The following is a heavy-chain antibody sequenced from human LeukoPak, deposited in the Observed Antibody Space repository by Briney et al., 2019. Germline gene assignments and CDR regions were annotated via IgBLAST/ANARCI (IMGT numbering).Heavy chain of an antibody. V-gene: IGHV4-59*01. CDR3: ARDQYYYGSGSYAFDI. CDR1: GGSISSYY. CDR2: IYYSGST. J-gene: IGHJ3*02. Sequence: PSETLSLTCTVSGGSISSYYWSWIRQPPGKGLEWIGYIYYSGSTNYNPSLKSRVTISVDTSKSQFSLKLSSVTAADTAVYYCARDQYYYGSGSYAFDIWGQGTMVTVSS. D-gene: IGHD3-10*01.